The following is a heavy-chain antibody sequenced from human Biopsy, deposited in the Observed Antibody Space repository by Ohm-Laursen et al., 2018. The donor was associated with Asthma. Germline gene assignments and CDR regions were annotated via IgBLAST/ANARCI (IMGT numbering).Heavy chain of an antibody. D-gene: IGHD5-18*01. Sequence: TLSLTCTVSGASITTSPSYWSWLRLLPGKGLEWIGCIYYSGETFFNPSLKNPLFMSLDSSKNQFSLKMTSVTVADTAVYFCARNPSGYTYGPFEDWGQGTLVTVSS. CDR2: IYYSGET. CDR3: ARNPSGYTYGPFED. CDR1: GASITTSPSY. V-gene: IGHV4-31*01. J-gene: IGHJ4*02.